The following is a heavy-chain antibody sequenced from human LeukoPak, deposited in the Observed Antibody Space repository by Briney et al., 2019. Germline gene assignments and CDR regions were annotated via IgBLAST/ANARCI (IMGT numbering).Heavy chain of an antibody. J-gene: IGHJ6*02. D-gene: IGHD6-6*01. V-gene: IGHV1-24*01. CDR3: ARVGSSSSHYYYYYGMDV. CDR1: GYILSESS. CDR2: FDPEDGET. Sequence: ASVKVSCKVSGYILSESSMHWVRQAPGKRFEWVGRFDPEDGETIYAQKFQGRVTITADESTSTAYMELSSLRSEDTAVYYCARVGSSSSHYYYYYGMDVWGQGTTVTVSS.